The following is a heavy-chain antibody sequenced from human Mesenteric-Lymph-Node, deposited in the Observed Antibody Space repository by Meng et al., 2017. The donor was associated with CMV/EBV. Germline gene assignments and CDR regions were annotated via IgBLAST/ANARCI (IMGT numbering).Heavy chain of an antibody. D-gene: IGHD3-10*01. V-gene: IGHV4-30-2*01. CDR2: IFYTGST. CDR1: GGSVSNGDHS. CDR3: ANDYGSESYRFDY. Sequence: VSGGSVSNGDHSWSWVRQPPGRGLELLGYIFYTGSTYYNPSLKGRVTMSMDRSKNQFSLKLTSVTAADTAVYYCANDYGSESYRFDYWGQGTLVTVSS. J-gene: IGHJ4*02.